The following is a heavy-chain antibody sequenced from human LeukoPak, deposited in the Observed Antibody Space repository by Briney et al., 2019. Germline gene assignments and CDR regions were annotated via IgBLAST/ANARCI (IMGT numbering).Heavy chain of an antibody. CDR1: GFNFSNYW. Sequence: PGGSLRLSCAASGFNFSNYWMHWVRQGPGKGLVWVSRINSDGSSIRYADSVKGRFTISRDNAKNTVYLQMNSLRAEDTAVYYCARSHYYDSSGYFTYYYGLDVWSQGTTVTVS. V-gene: IGHV3-74*01. CDR3: ARSHYYDSSGYFTYYYGLDV. CDR2: INSDGSSI. J-gene: IGHJ6*02. D-gene: IGHD3-22*01.